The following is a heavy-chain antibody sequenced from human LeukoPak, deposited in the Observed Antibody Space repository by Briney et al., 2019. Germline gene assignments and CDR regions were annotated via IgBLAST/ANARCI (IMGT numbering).Heavy chain of an antibody. CDR3: AKQDFSSGWS. D-gene: IGHD6-19*01. CDR2: INWNGGST. J-gene: IGHJ4*02. V-gene: IGHV3-20*04. CDR1: GFTFDDYG. Sequence: TGGSLRLSCAASGFTFDDYGMSWVRQAPGKGLEWVSGINWNGGSTGYADSVKGRFTISRDNSKNILFLQMDRLRVEDTAIYYCAKQDFSSGWSWGQGTLATVSS.